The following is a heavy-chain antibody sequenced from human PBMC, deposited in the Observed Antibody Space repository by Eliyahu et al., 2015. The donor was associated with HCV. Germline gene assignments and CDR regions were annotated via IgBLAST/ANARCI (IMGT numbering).Heavy chain of an antibody. CDR1: GFTFSNYW. CDR2: INLDGSST. D-gene: IGHD6-13*01. J-gene: IGHJ4*02. V-gene: IGHV3-74*01. CDR3: TRGGSWTPADY. Sequence: EVQLVESGGGLIQPGGSLRLSCAASGFTFSNYWMHWVRQAPGRGLGLVSRINLDGSSTAYADSVKGRFTISRDNARNTLYLQMNSLRAEDTAVYYCTRGGSWTPADYWGQGTLVTVSS.